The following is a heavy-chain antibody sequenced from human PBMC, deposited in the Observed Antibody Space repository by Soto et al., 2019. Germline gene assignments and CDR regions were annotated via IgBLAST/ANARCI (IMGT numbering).Heavy chain of an antibody. V-gene: IGHV3-9*01. CDR1: GFTFSSYA. Sequence: EVQLLESGGGLVQPGGSLRLSCAASGFTFSSYAMSWVRQAPGKGLEWVSGISWNSGSIGYADSVKGRFTISRDNAKNSLYLQMNSLRAEDTALYYCATASQALYGDGYFDLWGRGTLVTVSS. CDR2: ISWNSGSI. D-gene: IGHD4-17*01. CDR3: ATASQALYGDGYFDL. J-gene: IGHJ2*01.